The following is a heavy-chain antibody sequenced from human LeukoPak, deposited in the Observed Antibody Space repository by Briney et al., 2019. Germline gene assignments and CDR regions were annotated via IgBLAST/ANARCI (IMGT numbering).Heavy chain of an antibody. D-gene: IGHD3-22*01. CDR2: ILSDGSKE. CDR1: GFTFSSYG. Sequence: GGSLRLSCAASGFTFSSYGMHWVRQAPGKGLEWVAVILSDGSKEFYTDSVKGRFTISRDDSKNTLFMQMNSLRDEDTAVFYCAKTVTYDSSGYYYEDYFDYWGQGTLVTVSS. J-gene: IGHJ4*02. V-gene: IGHV3-30*02. CDR3: AKTVTYDSSGYYYEDYFDY.